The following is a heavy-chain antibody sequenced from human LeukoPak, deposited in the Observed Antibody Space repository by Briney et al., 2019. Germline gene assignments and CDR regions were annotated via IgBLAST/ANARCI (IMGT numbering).Heavy chain of an antibody. V-gene: IGHV3-48*02. Sequence: PGGSLRLSCAASGFTFSSYSMNWVRQAPGKGLEWVSYISSSSSTIYYADSVKGRFTISRDNAKNSLYLQMNSLRDEDTVVYYCARNPGACSGGSCYYPFDYWGQGTLVTVSS. J-gene: IGHJ4*02. CDR1: GFTFSSYS. CDR2: ISSSSSTI. D-gene: IGHD2-15*01. CDR3: ARNPGACSGGSCYYPFDY.